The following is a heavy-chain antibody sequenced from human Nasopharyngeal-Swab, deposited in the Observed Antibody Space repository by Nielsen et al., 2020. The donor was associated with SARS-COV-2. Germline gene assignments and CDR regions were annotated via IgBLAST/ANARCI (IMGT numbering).Heavy chain of an antibody. Sequence: ASVKVSCKASGYTFTGYYMHWVRQAPGQGLEWMGRINPNSGGTNYAQKFQGRVTMTRDTSISTAYMELSRLRSEDTAVYYCARDKRLTVTTSPHAFDIWGQGTMVTVSS. CDR2: INPNSGGT. CDR1: GYTFTGYY. V-gene: IGHV1-2*06. CDR3: ARDKRLTVTTSPHAFDI. D-gene: IGHD4-17*01. J-gene: IGHJ3*02.